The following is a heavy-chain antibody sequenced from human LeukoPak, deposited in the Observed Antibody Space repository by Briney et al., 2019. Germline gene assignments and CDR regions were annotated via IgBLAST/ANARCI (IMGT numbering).Heavy chain of an antibody. V-gene: IGHV3-30*03. J-gene: IGHJ5*02. Sequence: PGRSPRLSCAASGFTFSSYGMHWVRQAPGKGLEWVAVISYDGSNKYYADSVKGRFTISRDNSKNTLYLQMNSLRAEDTAVYYCARDRPGRHCSSTRCYTASPFDPWGQGTLVTVSS. CDR3: ARDRPGRHCSSTRCYTASPFDP. D-gene: IGHD2-2*02. CDR2: ISYDGSNK. CDR1: GFTFSSYG.